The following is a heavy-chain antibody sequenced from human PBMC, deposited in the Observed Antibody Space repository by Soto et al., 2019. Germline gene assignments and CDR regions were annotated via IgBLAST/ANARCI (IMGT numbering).Heavy chain of an antibody. CDR2: ISGTGGAA. CDR3: AKPEEVVRGFDF. V-gene: IGHV3-23*01. CDR1: GFTFGHSA. J-gene: IGHJ4*02. D-gene: IGHD3-10*01. Sequence: GGSLRLSCAASGFTFGHSAMSWVRQAPGKGLEWVAAISGTGGAAYYADSVKGRFTISRDNSRNTLFLQMNSLRVDDTAIYHCAKPEEVVRGFDFWGLGTLVTSPQ.